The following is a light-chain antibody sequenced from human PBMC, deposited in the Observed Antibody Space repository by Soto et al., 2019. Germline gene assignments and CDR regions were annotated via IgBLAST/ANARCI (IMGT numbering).Light chain of an antibody. Sequence: QSALTQPASVSGSPGQSITISCTGTSSDVGGYNYVSWYQQHPGKATILMIYDVSNRPSGVSIRFSGSKSGNTASLTISGLQAEDAADYYCSSYTSSSTVLFGGGTKLTVL. V-gene: IGLV2-14*03. J-gene: IGLJ2*01. CDR3: SSYTSSSTVL. CDR1: SSDVGGYNY. CDR2: DVS.